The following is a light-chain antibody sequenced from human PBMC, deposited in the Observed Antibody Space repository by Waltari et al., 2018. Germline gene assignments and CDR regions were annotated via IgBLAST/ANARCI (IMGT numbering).Light chain of an antibody. Sequence: DIQMTQSPSTLSASVGDRVTITCRASQSISNWLAWYQQKPGKAPKHLIYKASTLESGVPSMFSGSGAGTEFTLTISSLQPDDFATYYCQQYNSYSLLTFGGGTKVEIK. V-gene: IGKV1-5*03. J-gene: IGKJ4*01. CDR1: QSISNW. CDR3: QQYNSYSLLT. CDR2: KAS.